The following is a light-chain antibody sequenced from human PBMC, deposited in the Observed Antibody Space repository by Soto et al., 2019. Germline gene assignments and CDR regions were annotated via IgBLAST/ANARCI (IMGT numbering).Light chain of an antibody. V-gene: IGKV1-5*01. CDR2: DAS. CDR1: QSINNW. J-gene: IGKJ4*01. CDR3: QKYYTYPLT. Sequence: DVQMTQSPSSLSASVGDRVTITCRASQSINNWLAWYQQKPWKAPKFLIYDASTLETGVPSRFSGSASGTECPLTISRLQPEDVASYYCQKYYTYPLTFGGGTMVELK.